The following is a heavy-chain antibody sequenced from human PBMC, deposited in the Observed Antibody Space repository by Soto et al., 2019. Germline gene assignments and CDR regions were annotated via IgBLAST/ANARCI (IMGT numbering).Heavy chain of an antibody. J-gene: IGHJ3*02. Sequence: SETLSLTCTVSGGSISSYYWSWIRQPPGKGLEWIGYIYYSGSTNYNPSLKSRVTISVDTSKNQFSLKLSSVTAADTAVYYCARPYCSGGSCYPYDAFDIWGQGTMVTVSS. CDR1: GGSISSYY. D-gene: IGHD2-15*01. CDR2: IYYSGST. CDR3: ARPYCSGGSCYPYDAFDI. V-gene: IGHV4-59*08.